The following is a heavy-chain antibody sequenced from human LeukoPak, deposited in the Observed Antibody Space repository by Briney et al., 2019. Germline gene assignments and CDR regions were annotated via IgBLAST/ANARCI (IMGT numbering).Heavy chain of an antibody. CDR3: ARDFFHSSESRPFDY. CDR2: INHNGNVN. Sequence: PGGSLRLSCAASGFTFSSYWMNWARQAPGKGLEWVASINHNGNVNYYVDSVRGRFTISKDNAKNSLYLQMSNLRAEDTAVYFCARDFFHSSESRPFDYWGQGTLVTVSS. V-gene: IGHV3-7*03. CDR1: GFTFSSYW. D-gene: IGHD3-22*01. J-gene: IGHJ4*02.